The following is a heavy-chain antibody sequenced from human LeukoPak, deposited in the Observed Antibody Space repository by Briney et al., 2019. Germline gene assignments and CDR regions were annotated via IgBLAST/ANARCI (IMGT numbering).Heavy chain of an antibody. D-gene: IGHD2/OR15-2a*01. J-gene: IGHJ4*02. CDR2: LSYTGKT. V-gene: IGHV4-59*02. CDR1: GVSVSTSH. Sequence: SETLSLTCNVSGVSVSTSHWNWIRQRPGKRLEWIGCLSYTGKTDYNPSLKSRVSISLGSSNNHFSLKLTSVTAADTAVYYCSEGYFEPFDHWGQGILVTVSS. CDR3: SEGYFEPFDH.